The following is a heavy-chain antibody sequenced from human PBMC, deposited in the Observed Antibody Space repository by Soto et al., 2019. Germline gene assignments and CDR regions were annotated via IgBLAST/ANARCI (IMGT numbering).Heavy chain of an antibody. V-gene: IGHV1-18*01. CDR2: ISAYNGKT. CDR3: ARGGATSGGLDY. D-gene: IGHD3-10*01. CDR1: GYTFSNYG. Sequence: QVPMVQSGAEVTKPGASVKVSCKASGYTFSNYGFTWVRQVPGQGLEWMGWISAYNGKTNYAQELQGRVTMTTDTSTSTVYMEMRSLRSDDTAVDSCARGGATSGGLDYWGQGTLVTVSS. J-gene: IGHJ4*02.